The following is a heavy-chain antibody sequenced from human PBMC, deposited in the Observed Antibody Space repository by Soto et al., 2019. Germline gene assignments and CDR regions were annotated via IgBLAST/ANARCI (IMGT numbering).Heavy chain of an antibody. D-gene: IGHD3-3*01. CDR2: IIPIFGTA. V-gene: IGHV1-69*01. CDR1: GGTFSSYA. CDR3: ASPRTIFGVANNWFDP. Sequence: QVQLVQSGAEVKKPGSSVKVSCKASGGTFSSYAISWVRQAPGQGLEWMGGIIPIFGTANYAQKFQGRVTITADESTSTGYMELSSLRSEDTAVYYCASPRTIFGVANNWFDPWGQGTLVTVSS. J-gene: IGHJ5*02.